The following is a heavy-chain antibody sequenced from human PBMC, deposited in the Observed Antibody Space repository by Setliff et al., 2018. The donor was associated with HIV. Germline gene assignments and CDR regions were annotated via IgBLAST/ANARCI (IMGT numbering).Heavy chain of an antibody. J-gene: IGHJ4*02. CDR1: GYIFTHYF. CDR2: INPSGGT. CDR3: ARASRWLFRTGTYYFDY. Sequence: ASVKVSCKASGYIFTHYFVHWVRQAPGQGLEWMGRINPSGGTNYAQKFQGWVTMTRDTSISTAYMELSRLRSDDTAVYYCARASRWLFRTGTYYFDYWGQGTLVTVSS. D-gene: IGHD3-22*01. V-gene: IGHV1-2*04.